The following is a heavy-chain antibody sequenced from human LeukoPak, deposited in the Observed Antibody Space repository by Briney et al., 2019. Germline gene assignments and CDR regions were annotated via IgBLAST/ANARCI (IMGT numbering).Heavy chain of an antibody. J-gene: IGHJ3*01. D-gene: IGHD7-27*01. CDR1: GGSLTGHY. V-gene: IGHV4-59*08. CDR2: IYYRGTT. Sequence: PSETLSLTCTVSGGSLTGHYWSWIRQPPGKGLEWIGYIYYRGTTNYNPSLKSRVRMSVDTSKNHFFLQLNSVTAADTAVYYCARVWGIGTFDFWGQGTMVTVS. CDR3: ARVWGIGTFDF.